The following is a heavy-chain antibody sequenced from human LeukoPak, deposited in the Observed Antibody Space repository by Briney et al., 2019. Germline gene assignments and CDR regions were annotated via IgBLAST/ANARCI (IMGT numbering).Heavy chain of an antibody. CDR3: ARLRAAAGAVDY. V-gene: IGHV4-39*01. Sequence: KTSETLSLTCTVSGGSISSSSYYWGWIRQPPGKGLEWIGSIYYSGSTYYNPSLKSRVTISVDTSKNQFSLKLSSVTAADTAVYYCARLRAAAGAVDYWGQGTLVTVSS. CDR2: IYYSGST. D-gene: IGHD6-13*01. J-gene: IGHJ4*02. CDR1: GGSISSSSYY.